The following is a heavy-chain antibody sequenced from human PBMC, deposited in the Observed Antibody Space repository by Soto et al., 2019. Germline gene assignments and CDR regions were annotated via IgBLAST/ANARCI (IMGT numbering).Heavy chain of an antibody. Sequence: SETLSLTCTVSGGSISSYYWSWIRQPPGKGLEWIGYIYYSGSTNYNPSHKSRVTISVDTSKNQFSLKLSYVTAADTAVYYCARLRTDCSSTSFYAQFDPWGQGTLVTVSS. CDR2: IYYSGST. CDR1: GGSISSYY. CDR3: ARLRTDCSSTSFYAQFDP. D-gene: IGHD2-2*01. J-gene: IGHJ5*02. V-gene: IGHV4-59*01.